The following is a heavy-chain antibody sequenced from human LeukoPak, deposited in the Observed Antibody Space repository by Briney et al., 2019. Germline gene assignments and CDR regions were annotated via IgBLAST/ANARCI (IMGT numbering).Heavy chain of an antibody. D-gene: IGHD3-10*01. CDR3: ARGDSGWGGGDAFHI. Sequence: GGSLRLSCAASGFTFSKYWMSWVRQAPGKGLEWVASIKQDGTETYYVDSVKGRFTISRDNAKNSLYLQMNSLRVDDTAMYYCARGDSGWGGGDAFHIWGQGTMVTVSS. CDR1: GFTFSKYW. J-gene: IGHJ3*02. CDR2: IKQDGTET. V-gene: IGHV3-7*01.